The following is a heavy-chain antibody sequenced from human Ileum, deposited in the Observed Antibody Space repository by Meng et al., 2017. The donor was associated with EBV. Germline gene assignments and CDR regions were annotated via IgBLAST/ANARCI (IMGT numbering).Heavy chain of an antibody. Sequence: VVLPESGPRLAKPSQTLSLTSSGSGGSIGSGAYHWSWTRQPPGKGLEWIGHSGSPSYNPSLRSRLTISVDPSKNQFSLRLDSATAADTAVYYCAIYAEGAGGKGYWGQGTLVTVSS. V-gene: IGHV4-30-4*01. J-gene: IGHJ4*02. CDR1: GGSIGSGAYH. D-gene: IGHD6-13*01. CDR2: HSGSP. CDR3: AIYAEGAGGKGY.